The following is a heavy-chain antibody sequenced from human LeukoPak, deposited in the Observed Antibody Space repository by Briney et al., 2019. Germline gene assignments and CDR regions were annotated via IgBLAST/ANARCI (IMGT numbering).Heavy chain of an antibody. CDR2: IYYSGST. J-gene: IGHJ4*02. V-gene: IGHV4-59*01. CDR1: GGSISSYY. Sequence: SETLSLTCTVSGGSISSYYWSWIRQPPGKGLEWIGYIYYSGSTNYNPSLKSRVTISVDTSKNQFSLKLSSVTAAGTAVYYCARATVGENIDYWGQGTLVTVSS. D-gene: IGHD4-11*01. CDR3: ARATVGENIDY.